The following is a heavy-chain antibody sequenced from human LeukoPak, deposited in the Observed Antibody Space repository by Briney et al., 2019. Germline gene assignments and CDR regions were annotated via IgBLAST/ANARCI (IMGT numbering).Heavy chain of an antibody. CDR1: GGSFSGYY. CDR2: INHSGST. CDR3: ARSPRYDFWSGYSSYYFDY. V-gene: IGHV4-34*01. J-gene: IGHJ4*02. Sequence: PSETLSLTCAVYGGSFSGYYWSWIRQPPGKGLERIGEINHSGSTNYNPSLKSRVTISVDTSKNQFSLKLSSVTAADTAVYYCARSPRYDFWSGYSSYYFDYWGQGTLVTVSS. D-gene: IGHD3-3*01.